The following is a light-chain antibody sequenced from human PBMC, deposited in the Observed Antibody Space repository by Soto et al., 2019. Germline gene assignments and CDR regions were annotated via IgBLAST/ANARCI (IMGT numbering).Light chain of an antibody. CDR1: QSISTW. J-gene: IGKJ2*01. Sequence: DIQMTQSPSTLSASVGDRVTITCRASQSISTWLAWYQQKPGKAPKLLIYIASSLDSGVPSRFSGSGSVTEFTLTISSLQPDDFATYYCQQYDSFSYTFGQGTKLEIK. CDR3: QQYDSFSYT. CDR2: IAS. V-gene: IGKV1-5*03.